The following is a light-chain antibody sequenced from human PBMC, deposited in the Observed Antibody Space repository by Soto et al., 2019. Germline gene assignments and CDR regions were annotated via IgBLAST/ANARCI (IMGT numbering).Light chain of an antibody. CDR2: LNNDGTH. J-gene: IGLJ2*01. CDR1: SAYSSYA. CDR3: QTWGTGVV. V-gene: IGLV4-69*01. Sequence: QPVLTQSPSASASLGASVKLTCTLSSAYSSYAVAWHQQRPEKGPRFLMSLNNDGTHIRGDGIPDRFSGSRFGAERYLTISSLHSEDEADYYCQTWGTGVVFGGGTQLTVL.